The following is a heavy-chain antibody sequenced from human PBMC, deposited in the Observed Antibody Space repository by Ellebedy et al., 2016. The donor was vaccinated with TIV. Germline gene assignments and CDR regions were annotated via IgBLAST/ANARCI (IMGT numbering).Heavy chain of an antibody. J-gene: IGHJ6*02. D-gene: IGHD6-6*01. CDR2: MNPNSGNT. Sequence: ASVKVSXXASGYTFTSYDINWVRQATGQGLEWMGWMNPNSGNTGCAQKFQGRVTMTRNTSISTAYMELSSLRSEDTAVYYCASSYSSSSEDYYYYGMDVWGQGTTVTVSS. V-gene: IGHV1-8*01. CDR3: ASSYSSSSEDYYYYGMDV. CDR1: GYTFTSYD.